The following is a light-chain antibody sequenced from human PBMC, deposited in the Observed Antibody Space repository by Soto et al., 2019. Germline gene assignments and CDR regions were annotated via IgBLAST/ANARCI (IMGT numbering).Light chain of an antibody. CDR1: KSVSSG. CDR2: GAS. V-gene: IGKV3-15*01. Sequence: EIVLTQSPGTLSLSPGERATLSCRASKSVSSGYVAWYQQKPGQAPRLLIYGASTRATGIPARFSGSGSGTEFTLTISSLQSEDFAVYYCQQYNNWPPTFGQGTKVDIK. CDR3: QQYNNWPPT. J-gene: IGKJ1*01.